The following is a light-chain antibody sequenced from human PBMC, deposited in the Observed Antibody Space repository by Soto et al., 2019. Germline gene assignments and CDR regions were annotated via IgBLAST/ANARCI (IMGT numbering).Light chain of an antibody. V-gene: IGKV3-20*01. CDR3: QQYDSSPLT. CDR1: QSVSSSF. CDR2: GAS. J-gene: IGKJ4*01. Sequence: EIVLTQSPGTLSLSPGERATLSCRASQSVSSSFLAWYQQKPGQAPRLLIYGASIRATGIPDRFSGSGSGTDFTLTISRLEPEDVAVYYCQQYDSSPLTFGGGTQVEI.